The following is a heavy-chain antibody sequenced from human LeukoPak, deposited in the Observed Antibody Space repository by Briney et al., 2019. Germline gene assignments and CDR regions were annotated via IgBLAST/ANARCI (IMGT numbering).Heavy chain of an antibody. CDR3: ALLFRGRIAVAGNH. J-gene: IGHJ5*02. CDR2: MNPNSGNT. CDR1: GYTFTSFD. V-gene: IGHV1-8*01. Sequence: GASVKVSCTASGYTFTSFDISWVRQASGQGLEWMGGMNPNSGNTDYAQKFQGRVTMTRDTSKSTAYMELSSLRSEDTAVYYCALLFRGRIAVAGNHWGQGTLVTVSS. D-gene: IGHD6-19*01.